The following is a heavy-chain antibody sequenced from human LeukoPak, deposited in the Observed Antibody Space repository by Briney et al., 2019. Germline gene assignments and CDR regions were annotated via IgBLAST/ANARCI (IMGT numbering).Heavy chain of an antibody. Sequence: GGSLRLSCAASGFTFSSYWMSWVRQAPGKGLEWVANIKQDGSEKYYVDSVKGRFTISRDNAKNSLYLQMNSLRAEDTAVYYCAKEWKRWDIVANGFDYWGQGTLVTVSS. CDR2: IKQDGSEK. CDR3: AKEWKRWDIVANGFDY. J-gene: IGHJ4*02. V-gene: IGHV3-7*01. D-gene: IGHD5-12*01. CDR1: GFTFSSYW.